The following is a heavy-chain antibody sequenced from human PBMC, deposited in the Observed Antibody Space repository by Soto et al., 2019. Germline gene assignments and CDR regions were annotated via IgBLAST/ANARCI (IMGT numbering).Heavy chain of an antibody. D-gene: IGHD3-10*01. J-gene: IGHJ6*02. Sequence: EVQLLESGGGLVQPGGSLRLSCETSGFSFNSYAMTWVRQAPGMGLEWVAVINYNSRATFHAQSVKGRFTISRDNSRNTVFLQMDSLRAEDTAVYYCVKQRGSGKTYSYNMDVWGLGTTVIVYS. V-gene: IGHV3-23*01. CDR2: INYNSRAT. CDR3: VKQRGSGKTYSYNMDV. CDR1: GFSFNSYA.